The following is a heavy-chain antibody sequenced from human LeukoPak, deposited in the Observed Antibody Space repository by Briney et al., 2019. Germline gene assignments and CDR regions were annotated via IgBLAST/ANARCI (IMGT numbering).Heavy chain of an antibody. CDR3: ASLQNVDDFWSGYYPIAHAFDI. J-gene: IGHJ3*02. V-gene: IGHV4-39*01. CDR2: GHYSGST. D-gene: IGHD3-3*01. CDR1: GASISSTTYY. Sequence: SETLSLTCTVSGASISSTTYYWGWIRQPPGKGLEWIGSGHYSGSTYYNPSLESRITISVDTSKNQFSLKLSSVTAADTAVYYCASLQNVDDFWSGYYPIAHAFDIWGQGTMVTVSS.